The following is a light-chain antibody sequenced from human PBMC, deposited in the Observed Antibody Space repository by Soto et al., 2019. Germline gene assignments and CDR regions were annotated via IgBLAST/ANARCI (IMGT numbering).Light chain of an antibody. CDR1: QSVSSY. Sequence: EIVLTQSPATLSLSPGERATLSCRASQSVSSYLAWYQQTPGQAPRLLIYDASNRATGIPARFSGSGSGTDFNLTISSLEPEDFAFYYCQQRSNWPPLFTFGPGTKVDIK. J-gene: IGKJ3*01. V-gene: IGKV3-11*01. CDR3: QQRSNWPPLFT. CDR2: DAS.